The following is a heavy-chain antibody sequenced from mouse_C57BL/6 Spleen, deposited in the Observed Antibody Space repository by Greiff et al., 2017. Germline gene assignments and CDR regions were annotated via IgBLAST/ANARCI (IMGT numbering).Heavy chain of an antibody. D-gene: IGHD3-1*01. CDR2: IDPETGGT. V-gene: IGHV1-15*01. Sequence: VQLQQSGAELVRPGASVTLSCKASGYTFTDYAMHWVKQTPVHGLEWIGAIDPETGGTAYNQKFKGKAILTVDQSSSTAYMELRSLTAEDAAVYYCTRLGSKGFAYWGQGTLLTVSA. J-gene: IGHJ3*01. CDR1: GYTFTDYA. CDR3: TRLGSKGFAY.